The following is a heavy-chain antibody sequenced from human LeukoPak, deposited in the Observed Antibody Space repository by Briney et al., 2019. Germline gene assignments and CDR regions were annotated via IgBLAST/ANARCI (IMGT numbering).Heavy chain of an antibody. CDR2: ISGSGGYT. CDR1: GFTFSRYW. CDR3: ARMPGTALEIDY. V-gene: IGHV3-23*01. D-gene: IGHD6-13*01. J-gene: IGHJ4*02. Sequence: GGSLRLSCAASGFTFSRYWMHWVRQAPGKGLEWVSAISGSGGYTYHADSVKGRFTISRDNSKNTLYLQMNSLRAEDTAVYYCARMPGTALEIDYWGQGTLVTVSS.